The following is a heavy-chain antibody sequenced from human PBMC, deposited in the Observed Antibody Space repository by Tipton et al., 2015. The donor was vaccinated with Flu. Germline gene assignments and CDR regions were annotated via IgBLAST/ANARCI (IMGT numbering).Heavy chain of an antibody. J-gene: IGHJ4*02. CDR1: GGSISTSGYF. CDR2: MYYSGGT. V-gene: IGHV4-39*07. D-gene: IGHD3-10*01. CDR3: ARIIRITMIRGMRDPYYFDY. Sequence: TLSLTCTVSGGSISTSGYFWGWIRQPPGKGLEWIGSMYYSGGTHHNPSLKSRVSLSGDTSKNQFSLKLRYVTAADTAVHYRARIIRITMIRGMRDPYYFDYGGQGMLVTVSS.